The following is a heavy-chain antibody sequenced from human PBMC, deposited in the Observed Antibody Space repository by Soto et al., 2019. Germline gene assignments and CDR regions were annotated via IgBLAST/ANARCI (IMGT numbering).Heavy chain of an antibody. CDR3: ARYGDVVVPAAIPLHYYYYGMDV. CDR1: GYSFTSYW. V-gene: IGHV5-10-1*01. CDR2: IDPSDSYT. D-gene: IGHD2-2*02. Sequence: GESLKISCKGSGYSFTSYWISWVRQMPGKGLEWMGRIDPSDSYTNYSPSFQGHVTISADKSISTAYLQWSSLKASDTAMYYCARYGDVVVPAAIPLHYYYYGMDVWGQGTTVTVSS. J-gene: IGHJ6*02.